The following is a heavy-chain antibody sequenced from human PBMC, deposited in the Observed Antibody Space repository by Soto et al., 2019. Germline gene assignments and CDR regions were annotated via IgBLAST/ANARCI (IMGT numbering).Heavy chain of an antibody. CDR1: GFSFSSYG. V-gene: IGHV3-33*01. CDR3: ARDVIYGSGCLDL. CDR2: TWHDGSNK. J-gene: IGHJ2*01. Sequence: VGSLRLSCGASGFSFSSYGMHWVRQAPGKGLEWVAVTWHDGSNKYYADSVKGRFTISRDNSENTVHLQMDSLRAEDTAVYYCARDVIYGSGCLDLWGRGTPVTVSS. D-gene: IGHD3-10*01.